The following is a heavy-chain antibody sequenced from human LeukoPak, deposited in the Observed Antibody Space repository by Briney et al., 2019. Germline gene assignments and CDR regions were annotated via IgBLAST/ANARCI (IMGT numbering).Heavy chain of an antibody. CDR1: GGSISSSNW. D-gene: IGHD4-17*01. J-gene: IGHJ4*02. CDR2: IYHSGST. CDR3: ASFSDYGVFDY. V-gene: IGHV4-4*02. Sequence: PSETLSLTCAVSGGSISSSNWWSWVRQPPGKGLEWIGEIYHSGSTNYNPSLKSRATISVDKSKNQFSLKLSSVTAADTAVYYCASFSDYGVFDYWGQGTLVTVSS.